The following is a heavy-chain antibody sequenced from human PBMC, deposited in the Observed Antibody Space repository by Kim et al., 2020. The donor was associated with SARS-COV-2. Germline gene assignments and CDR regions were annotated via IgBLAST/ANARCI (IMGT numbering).Heavy chain of an antibody. CDR3: AKGRELLWFGELSPFDY. Sequence: VKGRFTISRDNSKNTLYLQMNSLRAEDTAVYYCAKGRELLWFGELSPFDYWGQGTLVTVSS. V-gene: IGHV3-23*03. D-gene: IGHD3-10*01. J-gene: IGHJ4*02.